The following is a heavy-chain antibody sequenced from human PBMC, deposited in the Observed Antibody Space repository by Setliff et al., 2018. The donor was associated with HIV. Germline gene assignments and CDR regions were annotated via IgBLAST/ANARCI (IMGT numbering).Heavy chain of an antibody. CDR3: ARGMTTLTP. CDR2: IYYSGST. V-gene: IGHV4-31*03. Sequence: PSETLSLTCTVSGGSITTGSYYWSWIRQHPGKGLEWLGYIYYSGSTHYNPSLKSRVTMSVDTSKNQFSLNLSSVTAADTAVYYCARGMTTLTPWGQGTLVTVSS. J-gene: IGHJ4*02. D-gene: IGHD4-17*01. CDR1: GGSITTGSYY.